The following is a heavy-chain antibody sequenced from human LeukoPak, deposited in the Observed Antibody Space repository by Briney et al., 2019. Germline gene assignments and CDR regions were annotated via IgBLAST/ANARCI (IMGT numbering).Heavy chain of an antibody. CDR3: ARDAEEVLRFLEWSPQAYYFDY. V-gene: IGHV3-48*01. D-gene: IGHD3-3*01. CDR1: GFIFSSFS. Sequence: GGSLRLSCAASGFIFSSFSMNWVRQAPGKGLEWVSYISGSSSTIYYADSVKGRFTISRDNARNSLYLQMNSLRAEDTAVYYCARDAEEVLRFLEWSPQAYYFDYWGQGTLVTVSS. CDR2: ISGSSSTI. J-gene: IGHJ4*02.